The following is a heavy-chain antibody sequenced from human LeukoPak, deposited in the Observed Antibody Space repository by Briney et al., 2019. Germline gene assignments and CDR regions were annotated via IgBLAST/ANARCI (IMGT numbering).Heavy chain of an antibody. Sequence: SGTLSLTCAVSGGSISSSNWWSWVRQPPGKGLEWIGEIYHSGSTNYNPSLKSRVTISVDKSKNQFSLKLSSVTAADTAVYYCARDDYYDSSGYYYKRGGLDYWGQGTLVTVSS. CDR3: ARDDYYDSSGYYYKRGGLDY. D-gene: IGHD3-22*01. CDR1: GGSISSSNW. V-gene: IGHV4-4*02. CDR2: IYHSGST. J-gene: IGHJ4*02.